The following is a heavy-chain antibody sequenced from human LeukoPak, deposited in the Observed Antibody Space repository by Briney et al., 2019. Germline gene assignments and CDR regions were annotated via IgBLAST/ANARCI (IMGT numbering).Heavy chain of an antibody. CDR3: ARSEGSSWYVDY. D-gene: IGHD6-13*01. V-gene: IGHV1-69*06. J-gene: IGHJ4*02. Sequence: ASVKVSCKASGGTFSSYAISWVRQAPGQGLEWMGRIIPIFGTANYAQKFQGRVTITADKSTSTAYMELSSLRSEDTAVYYCARSEGSSWYVDYWGQGTLVTVSS. CDR1: GGTFSSYA. CDR2: IIPIFGTA.